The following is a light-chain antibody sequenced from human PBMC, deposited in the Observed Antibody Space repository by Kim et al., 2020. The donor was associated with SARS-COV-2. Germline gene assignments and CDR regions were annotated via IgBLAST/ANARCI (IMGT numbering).Light chain of an antibody. CDR1: QGISNY. CDR3: QQYYSFPPCT. J-gene: IGKJ2*02. V-gene: IGKV1D-8*01. Sequence: STRDRGTISCPMRQGISNYLAVDQEKPGEAPELLIYAEFTLQSGGPLRVSGSGSGTDFTLTISCLQSEDFATYYCQQYYSFPPCTFGQGTKLEIK. CDR2: AEF.